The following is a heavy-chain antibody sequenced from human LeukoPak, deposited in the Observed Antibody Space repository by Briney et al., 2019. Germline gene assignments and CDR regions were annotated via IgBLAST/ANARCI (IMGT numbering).Heavy chain of an antibody. V-gene: IGHV1-2*02. CDR3: ARSTTPNENEYFEH. D-gene: IGHD2/OR15-2a*01. Sequence: ASVKVSCKASGYTFTSYGISWVRQAPGQGLEWMGWIKPNSGGTNYAQKFQARVTMTRDTSISTAYMELSRLRSDDTAVYYCARSTTPNENEYFEHWGQGTLVTVSS. J-gene: IGHJ1*01. CDR1: GYTFTSYG. CDR2: IKPNSGGT.